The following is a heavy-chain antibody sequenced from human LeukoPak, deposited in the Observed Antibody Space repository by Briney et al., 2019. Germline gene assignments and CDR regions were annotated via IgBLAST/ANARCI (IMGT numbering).Heavy chain of an antibody. J-gene: IGHJ3*02. D-gene: IGHD4-17*01. V-gene: IGHV3-33*01. Sequence: GGSLRLSCAASGSTFSSYGMHWVRQAPGKGLEWVAVIWYDGSNKYYADSVKGRFTISRDNSKNTLYLQMNSPRAEDTAVYYCARGARVTSTAFDIWGQGTMVTVSS. CDR1: GSTFSSYG. CDR3: ARGARVTSTAFDI. CDR2: IWYDGSNK.